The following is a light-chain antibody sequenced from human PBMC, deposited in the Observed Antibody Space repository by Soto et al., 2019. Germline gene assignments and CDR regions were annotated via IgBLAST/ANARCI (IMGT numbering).Light chain of an antibody. CDR1: QGISSY. V-gene: IGKV1-8*01. CDR2: AAS. J-gene: IGKJ1*01. Sequence: AIRMTQSPSSFSASTGDRVTITCRASQGISSYLAWYQQKPGKAPKLLIYAASTLQSGVPSRFSGSGSGTDFTLTISCLQSEDFATYYCHQYYSYPLPFGQGTKVEIK. CDR3: HQYYSYPLP.